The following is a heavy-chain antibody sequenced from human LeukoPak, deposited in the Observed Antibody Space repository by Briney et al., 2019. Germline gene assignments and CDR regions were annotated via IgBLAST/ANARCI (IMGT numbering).Heavy chain of an antibody. V-gene: IGHV1-8*01. CDR3: ARGRMIGSGSVGGY. Sequence: ASVKVSCKASGYTFTSYDINWVRQAPGQGLEWMGWMNPNSGNTGYAQKFQGRVTMTRNTSISTAYMELSSLRSEDTAVYYCARGRMIGSGSVGGYWGQGTLVTVSS. D-gene: IGHD3-10*01. CDR1: GYTFTSYD. CDR2: MNPNSGNT. J-gene: IGHJ4*02.